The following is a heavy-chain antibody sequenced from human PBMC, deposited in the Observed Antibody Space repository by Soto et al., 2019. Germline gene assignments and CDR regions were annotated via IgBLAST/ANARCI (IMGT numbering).Heavy chain of an antibody. CDR1: GDSVSSNHPT. CDR2: TYYRSKWSN. J-gene: IGHJ4*02. Sequence: SQTLSLTCAISGDSVSSNHPTWNWIRQSPSGGLEWLGRTYYRSKWSNAYAVSVKSRITINPDTSKNQFSLQLSSVTPEDTAIYYCARGAVDSYKTAFDSWGQGTVVTVSS. V-gene: IGHV6-1*01. CDR3: ARGAVDSYKTAFDS. D-gene: IGHD5-12*01.